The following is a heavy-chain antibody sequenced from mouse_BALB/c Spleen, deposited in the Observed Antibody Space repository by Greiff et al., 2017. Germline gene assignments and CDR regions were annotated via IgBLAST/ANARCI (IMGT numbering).Heavy chain of an antibody. J-gene: IGHJ4*01. V-gene: IGHV1-9*01. CDR3: ARGASLGPYYAMDY. CDR2: ILPGSDST. CDR1: GYTFSSYW. Sequence: VQLKESGAELMKPGASVKISCKATGYTFSSYWIEWVKQRPGHGLEWIGEILPGSDSTNYNEKFKGKATFTADTSSNTAYMQLSSLTSEDSAVYYCARGASLGPYYAMDYWGQGTSVTVSS. D-gene: IGHD3-1*01.